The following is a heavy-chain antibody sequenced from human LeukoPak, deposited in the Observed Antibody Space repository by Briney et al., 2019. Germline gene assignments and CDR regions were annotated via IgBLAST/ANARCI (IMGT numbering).Heavy chain of an antibody. D-gene: IGHD3-10*01. V-gene: IGHV1-18*01. CDR2: ISAYNGNT. J-gene: IGHJ4*02. Sequence: GASVKVSCKASGYTFTSYGISWVRQAPGQGLEWMGWISAYNGNTIYAQKLQGRVTMTTDTSTSTAYMELRSLRSDDTAVYYCARESANYYGSGSYANYFDYWGQGTLVTVSS. CDR1: GYTFTSYG. CDR3: ARESANYYGSGSYANYFDY.